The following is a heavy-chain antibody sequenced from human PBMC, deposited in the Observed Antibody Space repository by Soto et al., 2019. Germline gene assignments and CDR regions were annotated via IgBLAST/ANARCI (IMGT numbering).Heavy chain of an antibody. D-gene: IGHD4-4*01. Sequence: QLQLQESGPGLVKPSETLSLTCTVSGGSISSRSYWWAWIRQPPGKGLEWIGDMFYSGSTYYNPSLKSRVAISVDTSKNQFSLKLNSITAADTAVYYCARHPRDDYNYGGSGIFDYWGQGTLVTVSS. V-gene: IGHV4-39*01. CDR1: GGSISSRSYW. CDR3: ARHPRDDYNYGGSGIFDY. J-gene: IGHJ4*02. CDR2: MFYSGST.